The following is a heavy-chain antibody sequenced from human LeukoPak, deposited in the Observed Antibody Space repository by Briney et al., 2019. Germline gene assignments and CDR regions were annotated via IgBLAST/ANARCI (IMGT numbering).Heavy chain of an antibody. V-gene: IGHV1-69*13. Sequence: ASVKVSCKASGYTFTSYGISWVRQAPGQGLEWMGGIIPIFGTANYAQKFQGRVTITADESTSTAYMELSSLRSEDTAVYYCARDGSGYSSGWRPGFDYWGQGTLVTVSS. J-gene: IGHJ4*02. CDR1: GYTFTSYG. CDR3: ARDGSGYSSGWRPGFDY. CDR2: IIPIFGTA. D-gene: IGHD6-19*01.